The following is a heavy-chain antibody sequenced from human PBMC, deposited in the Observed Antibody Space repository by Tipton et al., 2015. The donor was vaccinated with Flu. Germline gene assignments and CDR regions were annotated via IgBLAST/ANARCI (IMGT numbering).Heavy chain of an antibody. CDR2: IRQDGNQT. D-gene: IGHD1-1*01. Sequence: SLGLSCAGSGFTFRGYWMSWVRQAPGKGLEWVAHIRQDGNQTYYVDSVKGRFTISRDNAKNSLYLQMNSLRAEDTAVFYCARYTTASAGYFFDLWGRGTLVTVSS. CDR1: GFTFRGYW. CDR3: ARYTTASAGYFFDL. V-gene: IGHV3-7*01. J-gene: IGHJ2*01.